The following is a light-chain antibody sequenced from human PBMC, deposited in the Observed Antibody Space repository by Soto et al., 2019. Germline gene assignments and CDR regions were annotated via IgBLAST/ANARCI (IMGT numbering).Light chain of an antibody. Sequence: QSVLTQPPSVSGAPGQRVTISCTGSSSNIGARYDVHWYQCLPGTAPKLIIYGVYHRPSGVSTRFSASKSAYTASLTISGLQAEDEADYYCSSFTTTYFYVFGPGTKVTVL. CDR1: SSNIGARYD. CDR2: GVY. V-gene: IGLV1-40*01. J-gene: IGLJ1*01. CDR3: SSFTTTYFYV.